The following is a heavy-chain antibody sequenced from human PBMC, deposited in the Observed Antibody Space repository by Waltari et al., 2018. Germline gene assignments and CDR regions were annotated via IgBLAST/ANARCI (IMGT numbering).Heavy chain of an antibody. CDR2: ISSSSYI. V-gene: IGHV3-21*01. CDR3: ARVGRQNDAFDI. CDR1: GFTFSSYS. D-gene: IGHD2-15*01. J-gene: IGHJ3*02. Sequence: EVQLVESGGGLVKPGGSLRLSCAASGFTFSSYSMNWVRQAPGKGLEWVASISSSSYIYYADSVKGRFTISRDNAKNSLYLQMNSLRAEDTAVYYCARVGRQNDAFDIWGQGTMVTVSS.